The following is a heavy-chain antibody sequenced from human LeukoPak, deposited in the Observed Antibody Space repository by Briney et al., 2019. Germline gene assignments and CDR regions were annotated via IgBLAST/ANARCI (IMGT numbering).Heavy chain of an antibody. CDR1: GYTFTSYG. J-gene: IGHJ4*02. CDR2: IIPIFGTA. V-gene: IGHV1-69*13. Sequence: SVKVSCKASGYTFTSYGISWVRQAPGQELEWMGGIIPIFGTANYAQKFQGRVTITADESTSTAYMELSSLRSEDTAVYYCARGLRSYYDFWSGYYYDYWGQGTLVTVSS. CDR3: ARGLRSYYDFWSGYYYDY. D-gene: IGHD3-3*01.